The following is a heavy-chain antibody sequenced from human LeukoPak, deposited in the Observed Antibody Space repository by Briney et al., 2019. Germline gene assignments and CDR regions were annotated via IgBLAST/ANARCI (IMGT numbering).Heavy chain of an antibody. CDR3: AKEQGLWFGELGLSYYYGMDV. CDR1: RLTLSTYT. Sequence: GGSLRLSCGASRLTLSTYTMNWVRQAPGKGLEWVSHIAGRSDSIYYADSVKGRFTISRDKAKNSLHLQMKSLRAEDTAVYYCAKEQGLWFGELGLSYYYGMDVWGQGTTVTVSS. V-gene: IGHV3-21*05. D-gene: IGHD3-10*01. J-gene: IGHJ6*02. CDR2: IAGRSDSI.